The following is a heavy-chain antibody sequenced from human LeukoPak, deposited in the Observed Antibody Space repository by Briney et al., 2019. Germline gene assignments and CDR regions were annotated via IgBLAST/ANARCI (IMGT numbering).Heavy chain of an antibody. CDR1: GHSFTSYW. CDR2: IYPGDSDT. D-gene: IGHD6-19*01. Sequence: TTGESLKISCKGSGHSFTSYWIGWARQMPGKGLEWMGIIYPGDSDTRYSPSFQGQVSISADKSISTAYLQWSSLKASDTAMYYCARHIHTGGWYGDYWGQGTLVTVSS. V-gene: IGHV5-51*01. CDR3: ARHIHTGGWYGDY. J-gene: IGHJ4*02.